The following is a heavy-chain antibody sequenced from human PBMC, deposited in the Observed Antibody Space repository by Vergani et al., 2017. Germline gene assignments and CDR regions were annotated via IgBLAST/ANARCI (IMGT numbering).Heavy chain of an antibody. CDR1: GFTVSSNY. V-gene: IGHV3-66*01. J-gene: IGHJ4*02. CDR2: IYSGGST. CDR3: AKDSEQQLVAGLFDY. Sequence: EVQLVESGGGLVQPGGSLRLSCAASGFTVSSNYMSWVRQAPGKGLEWVSVIYSGGSTYYADSVKGRFTISRDNSKNTLYLQMNSLRAEDTAVYYCAKDSEQQLVAGLFDYWGQGTLVTVSS. D-gene: IGHD6-13*01.